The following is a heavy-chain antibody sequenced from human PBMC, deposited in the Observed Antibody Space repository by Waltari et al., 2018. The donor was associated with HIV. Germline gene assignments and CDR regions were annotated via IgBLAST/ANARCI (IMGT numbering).Heavy chain of an antibody. CDR2: LSRTCSTA. D-gene: IGHD2-8*01. CDR3: AKSMRDLRPSAFDV. V-gene: IGHV3-23*01. J-gene: IGHJ3*01. CDR1: GFNFRNFA. Sequence: EVQLLESGGGLVQPGGSLRLSCAASGFNFRNFAMSWVRQAPGKGPEWFSALSRTCSTASYADYVKGRFTISRDFSNNTLFLQMNNLRAEDTAVYFCAKSMRDLRPSAFDVWGQGTMVAISS.